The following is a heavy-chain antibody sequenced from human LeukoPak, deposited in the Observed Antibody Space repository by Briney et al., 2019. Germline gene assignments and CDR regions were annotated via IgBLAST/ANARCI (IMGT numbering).Heavy chain of an antibody. Sequence: SETLSLTCTVSGGSISSYYWSWIRQPPGKGLEWMGYIYYSGSTNYNPSLKSRVTISVDTSKNQFSLKLSSVTAADTAVYYCARASGAYCSGGSCYLGFDYWGQGTLVTVSS. V-gene: IGHV4-59*01. CDR1: GGSISSYY. CDR2: IYYSGST. D-gene: IGHD2-15*01. CDR3: ARASGAYCSGGSCYLGFDY. J-gene: IGHJ4*02.